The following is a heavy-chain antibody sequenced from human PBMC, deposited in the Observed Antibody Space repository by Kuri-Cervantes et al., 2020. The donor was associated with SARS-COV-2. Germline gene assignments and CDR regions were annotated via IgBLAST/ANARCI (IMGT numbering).Heavy chain of an antibody. J-gene: IGHJ6*02. V-gene: IGHV1-69*10. CDR3: ARQAGNGHRGGMDV. D-gene: IGHD6-19*01. CDR1: VGTFSSYA. CDR2: IIPIFGIA. Sequence: SVNVSCKASVGTFSSYAISWVRQAHGQGLEWMGGIIPIFGIANYAQKFQGRVTITADKSTSKAYMELSSLRSEDTAVYYCARQAGNGHRGGMDVWGQGTTVTVSS.